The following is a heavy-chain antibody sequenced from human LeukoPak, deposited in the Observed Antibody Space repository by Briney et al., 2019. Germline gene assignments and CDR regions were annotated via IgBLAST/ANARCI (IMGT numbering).Heavy chain of an antibody. CDR2: ISGNGGSI. CDR1: GFTFDDYA. J-gene: IGHJ4*02. D-gene: IGHD6-6*01. V-gene: IGHV3-9*01. Sequence: GRSLRLSCAASGFTFDDYAMHWVRQAPGKGLEWVSGISGNGGSIGYADSVKGRFTISRDNAKNSLYLQMNSLRAEDTALYYCAKAAISASSIAARSGFDYWGQGTLVTVSS. CDR3: AKAAISASSIAARSGFDY.